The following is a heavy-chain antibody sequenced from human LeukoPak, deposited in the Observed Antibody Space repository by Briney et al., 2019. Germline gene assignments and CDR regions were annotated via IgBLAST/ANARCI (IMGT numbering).Heavy chain of an antibody. J-gene: IGHJ4*02. CDR1: GYSISSGYY. Sequence: SETLSLTCTVSGYSISSGYYWSWIRQPPGKGLEWIGEINHSGSTNYNPSLKSRVTISVDTSKNQFSLKLSSVTAADTAVYYCARNTMYSSSCWGQGTLVTVSS. D-gene: IGHD6-13*01. V-gene: IGHV4-38-2*02. CDR2: INHSGST. CDR3: ARNTMYSSSC.